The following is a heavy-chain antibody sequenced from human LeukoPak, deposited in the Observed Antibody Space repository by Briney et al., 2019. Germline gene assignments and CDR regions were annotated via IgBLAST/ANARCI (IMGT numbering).Heavy chain of an antibody. V-gene: IGHV5-51*01. D-gene: IGHD5-18*01. J-gene: IGHJ4*02. Sequence: GESLKISCEGSGYSFTSYWIGWVRQMPGKGLEWMGIIYPGDSDTRYSPSFQGQVTISADKSINTAYLQWSSLKALDTAMYYCARRSGYRYGSVLNYYFDYWGQGTLVTVSS. CDR1: GYSFTSYW. CDR3: ARRSGYRYGSVLNYYFDY. CDR2: IYPGDSDT.